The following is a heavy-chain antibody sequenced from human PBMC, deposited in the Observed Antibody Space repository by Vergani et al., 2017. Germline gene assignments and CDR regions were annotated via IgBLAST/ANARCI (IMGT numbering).Heavy chain of an antibody. CDR2: IRYDGSKK. CDR3: AKAPRGGITAHFDY. V-gene: IGHV3-30*02. D-gene: IGHD4-23*01. Sequence: QVQLVESGGGVVQPGGSLRLSCSASGFTFSTYGMHWVRQAPGKGLEWVAFIRYDGSKKYYADSVKGRFTISRDNSKNTLYLQMNSLRAEDTAVYYCAKAPRGGITAHFDYWGQGTLVTVSS. CDR1: GFTFSTYG. J-gene: IGHJ4*02.